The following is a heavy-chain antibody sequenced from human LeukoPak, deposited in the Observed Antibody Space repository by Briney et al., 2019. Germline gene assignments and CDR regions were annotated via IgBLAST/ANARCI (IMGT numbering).Heavy chain of an antibody. J-gene: IGHJ2*01. D-gene: IGHD3-10*01. CDR2: IYNTGSS. CDR3: ARHGKMNLVRGAFWYFDL. Sequence: SETLSLTCTVSGGSVSSDSWNWIRQPPGKGLEWIAYIYNTGSSNHNPSLKNRVTISFDKSKSQLSLNLSSVTAADTAIYYCARHGKMNLVRGAFWYFDLWGRGTLVTVSS. V-gene: IGHV4-59*08. CDR1: GGSVSSDS.